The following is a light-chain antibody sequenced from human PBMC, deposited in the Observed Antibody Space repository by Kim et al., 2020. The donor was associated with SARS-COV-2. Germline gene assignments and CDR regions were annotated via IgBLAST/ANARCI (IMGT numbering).Light chain of an antibody. J-gene: IGKJ5*01. CDR2: GAS. CDR1: QSISSS. CDR3: QQYAYWRA. V-gene: IGKV3-15*01. Sequence: SLSPGERAPPSCRASQSISSSLAWYQQKPGQAPRVLIYGASARATGIPARFSGSGSGTEFTLTISNLQSEDFAVYYCQQYAYWRAFGQGTRLEIK.